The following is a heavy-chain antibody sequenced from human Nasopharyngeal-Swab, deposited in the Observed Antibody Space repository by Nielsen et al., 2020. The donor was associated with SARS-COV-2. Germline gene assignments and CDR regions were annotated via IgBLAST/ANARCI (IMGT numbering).Heavy chain of an antibody. Sequence: SVKVSCKGSGGTFSSYAISWVRQAPGQGLEWMGGIIPIFGTANYAQKFQGRVTITADESPSTAYMELSSLRSEDTAVYYCARLPGIAAAGRERYYYYMDVWGKGTTVTVSS. J-gene: IGHJ6*03. D-gene: IGHD6-13*01. V-gene: IGHV1-69*13. CDR2: IIPIFGTA. CDR3: ARLPGIAAAGRERYYYYMDV. CDR1: GGTFSSYA.